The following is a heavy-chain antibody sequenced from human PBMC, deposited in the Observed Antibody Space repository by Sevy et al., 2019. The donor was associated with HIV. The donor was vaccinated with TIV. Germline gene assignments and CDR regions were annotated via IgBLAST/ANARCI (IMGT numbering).Heavy chain of an antibody. CDR1: GFTFSNAW. CDR3: TTDGIVGDHYFDY. CDR2: IKSKTDGGTT. V-gene: IGHV3-15*01. Sequence: GGSLRLSCAASGFTFSNAWMSWVRQAPGKGLEWVGRIKSKTDGGTTDDTVPVKGRFTISRDDSKNTLYLQMNSLKTEDTAVCYCTTDGIVGDHYFDYWGQGTLGTVSS. D-gene: IGHD1-26*01. J-gene: IGHJ4*02.